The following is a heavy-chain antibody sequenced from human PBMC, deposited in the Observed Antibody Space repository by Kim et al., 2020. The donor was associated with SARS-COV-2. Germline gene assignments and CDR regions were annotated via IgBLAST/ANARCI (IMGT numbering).Heavy chain of an antibody. V-gene: IGHV1-8*01. J-gene: IGHJ3*02. CDR1: GYTFTSYD. D-gene: IGHD3-3*01. CDR2: MNPNSGNT. CDR3: ARGGFRFLEWLSTASDAFDI. Sequence: ASVKVSCKASGYTFTSYDINWVRQATGQGLEWMGWMNPNSGNTDYAQKFQGRVTMTRNTSISTAYMELSSLRSEDTAVYYCARGGFRFLEWLSTASDAFDIWGQGTMVTVSS.